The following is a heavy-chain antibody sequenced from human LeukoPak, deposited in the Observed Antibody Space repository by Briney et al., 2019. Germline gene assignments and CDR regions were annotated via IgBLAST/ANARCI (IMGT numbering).Heavy chain of an antibody. V-gene: IGHV3-23*01. CDR1: GFTFSSYA. Sequence: GGSLRLSCAASGFTFSSYAMSWVRQAPGKGLEWVSAISGSGGSTYYADSVKGRFTISRDNTKNTLYLQMNSLRAEDTAVYYCAKDPFDSSSWYYFDYWGQGTLVTVSS. D-gene: IGHD6-13*01. CDR2: ISGSGGST. CDR3: AKDPFDSSSWYYFDY. J-gene: IGHJ4*02.